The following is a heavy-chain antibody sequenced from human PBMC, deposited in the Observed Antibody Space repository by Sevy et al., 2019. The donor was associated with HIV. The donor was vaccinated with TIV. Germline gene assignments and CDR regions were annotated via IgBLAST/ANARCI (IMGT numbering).Heavy chain of an antibody. V-gene: IGHV4-34*01. CDR1: GGTFVGHY. Sequence: SETLSLTCGVSGGTFVGHYWTWIRQTPGKGLEWIGEINHRGTANYNPSLKSRVSISVDTSNNQFSLRLNSVTAADTAVYYCARTSTLTISALDSWGQGALVTVSS. J-gene: IGHJ4*02. CDR2: INHRGTA. D-gene: IGHD4-17*01. CDR3: ARTSTLTISALDS.